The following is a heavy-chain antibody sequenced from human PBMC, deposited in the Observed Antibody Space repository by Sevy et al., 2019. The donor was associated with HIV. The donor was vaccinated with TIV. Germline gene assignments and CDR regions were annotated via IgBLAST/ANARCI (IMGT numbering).Heavy chain of an antibody. CDR3: ARGRGYFDY. J-gene: IGHJ4*02. Sequence: ASVKVSCKASGYTFTTNAISWVRQTPGQGLEWMGWISGYSGNTNYAQHLQGRVTMTTATSTSTAYMELRSLRSDDTAVYYCARGRGYFDYWGQGTLVTVSS. V-gene: IGHV1-18*01. CDR2: ISGYSGNT. CDR1: GYTFTTNA.